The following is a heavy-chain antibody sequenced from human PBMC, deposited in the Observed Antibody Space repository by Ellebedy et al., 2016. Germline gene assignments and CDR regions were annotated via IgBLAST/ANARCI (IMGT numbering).Heavy chain of an antibody. Sequence: ASVKVSCKASGYTFTRNALHWVRQAPGQRLEWMGWINAGNGNTKYSQRFQARVTITRDTSASTAYMELSRLRSEDTAVYYCARGVIAAAGIQPNFDYWGQGTLVTVSS. CDR3: ARGVIAAAGIQPNFDY. J-gene: IGHJ4*02. D-gene: IGHD6-13*01. CDR1: GYTFTRNA. V-gene: IGHV1-3*01. CDR2: INAGNGNT.